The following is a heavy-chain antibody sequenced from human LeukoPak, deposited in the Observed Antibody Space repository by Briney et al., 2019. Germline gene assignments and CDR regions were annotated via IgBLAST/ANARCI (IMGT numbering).Heavy chain of an antibody. V-gene: IGHV4-61*02. CDR3: ARVLHPYYFDY. Sequence: SETLSLTCTVSGGSISSGSYYWSWIRQPAGKGLEWIGRIYTSGSTNYNPSLKSRVTISVDTSKNQFSLKLSSVTAADTAVYYCARVLHPYYFDYWGQGTLVTVSS. CDR1: GGSISSGSYY. CDR2: IYTSGST. J-gene: IGHJ4*02.